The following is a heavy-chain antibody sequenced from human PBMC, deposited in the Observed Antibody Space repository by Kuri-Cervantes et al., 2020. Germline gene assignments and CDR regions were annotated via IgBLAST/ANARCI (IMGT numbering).Heavy chain of an antibody. D-gene: IGHD1-26*01. Sequence: GESLKISCAASGFALTTYWMTWVRQAPGKGLEWVAVISYDGSNKYYADSVKGRFTISRDNSKNTLYLQMNSLSAEDTAVYYCAKDGGPFSPWELQYFDYWGQGTLVTVSS. CDR2: ISYDGSNK. CDR3: AKDGGPFSPWELQYFDY. V-gene: IGHV3-30*18. J-gene: IGHJ4*02. CDR1: GFALTTYW.